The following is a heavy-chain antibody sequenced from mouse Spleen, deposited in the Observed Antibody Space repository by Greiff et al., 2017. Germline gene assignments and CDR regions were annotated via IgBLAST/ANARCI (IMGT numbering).Heavy chain of an antibody. V-gene: IGHV1-59*01. J-gene: IGHJ4*01. CDR1: GYTFTSYW. D-gene: IGHD1-1*01. CDR2: IDPSDSYT. Sequence: QVQLQQPGAELVRPGTSVKLSCKASGYTFTSYWMHWVKQRPGQGLEWIGVIDPSDSYTNYNQKFKGKATLTVDTSSRTAYMQLSSLTSEDSAVYYCVSITTVVANYAMDYWGQGTSVSVSS. CDR3: VSITTVVANYAMDY.